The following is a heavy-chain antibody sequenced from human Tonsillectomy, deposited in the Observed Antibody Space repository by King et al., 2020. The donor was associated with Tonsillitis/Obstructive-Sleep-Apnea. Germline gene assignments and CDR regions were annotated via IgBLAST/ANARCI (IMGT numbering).Heavy chain of an antibody. D-gene: IGHD3-22*01. CDR3: ARGHRRLLLLKYYYYMDV. V-gene: IGHV3-53*01. J-gene: IGHJ6*03. CDR2: IYSGGST. Sequence: VQLVESGGGLIQPGGSLRLSCAASGFTVSSNYMSWVRQAPGKGLEWVSVIYSGGSTYYADSVKGRFTISRDNSKNTLYLQMNSLRAEDTAVYYCARGHRRLLLLKYYYYMDVWGKGTTVTVSS. CDR1: GFTVSSNY.